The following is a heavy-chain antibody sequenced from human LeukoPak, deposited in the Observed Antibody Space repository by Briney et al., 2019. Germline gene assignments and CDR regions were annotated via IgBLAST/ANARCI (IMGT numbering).Heavy chain of an antibody. Sequence: GASVKVSCKASGYTFTSYGISWVRQAPVLGREWMRWISAYNGNTNYAQKLQGRVTMTTDTSTSTAYMELRSLRSDDTAVYYCARDQYYYGSGSYPSDYWGQGTLVTVSS. V-gene: IGHV1-18*01. J-gene: IGHJ4*02. CDR1: GYTFTSYG. D-gene: IGHD3-10*01. CDR3: ARDQYYYGSGSYPSDY. CDR2: ISAYNGNT.